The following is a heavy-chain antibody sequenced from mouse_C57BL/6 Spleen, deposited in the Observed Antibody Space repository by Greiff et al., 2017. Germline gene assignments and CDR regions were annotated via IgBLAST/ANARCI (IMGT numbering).Heavy chain of an antibody. J-gene: IGHJ3*01. CDR3: ARGDNWDGFAY. CDR2: IYPSDSET. Sequence: QVQLKQPGAELVRPGSSVKLSCKASGYTFTSYWMDWVKQRPGQGLEWIGNIYPSDSETHYNQKFKDKATLTVDKSSSTADMQLSSLTSEDSAVYYCARGDNWDGFAYWGQGTLVTVSA. CDR1: GYTFTSYW. V-gene: IGHV1-61*01. D-gene: IGHD4-1*01.